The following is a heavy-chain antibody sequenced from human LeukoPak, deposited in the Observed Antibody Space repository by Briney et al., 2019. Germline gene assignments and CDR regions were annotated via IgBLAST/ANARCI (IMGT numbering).Heavy chain of an antibody. V-gene: IGHV4-39*07. CDR3: ARVRGSLLWFGELSEYYFDY. D-gene: IGHD3-10*01. J-gene: IGHJ4*02. Sequence: SETLSLTCTVSGGSISSSSYYWGWSRQPPGKGLEWIGSIYYSGSTYYNPSLKSRVTISVDTSKNQFSLKLSSVTAADTAVYYCARVRGSLLWFGELSEYYFDYWGQGTLVTVSS. CDR2: IYYSGST. CDR1: GGSISSSSYY.